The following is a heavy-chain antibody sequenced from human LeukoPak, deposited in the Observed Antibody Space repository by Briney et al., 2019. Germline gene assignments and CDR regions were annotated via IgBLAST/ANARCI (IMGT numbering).Heavy chain of an antibody. CDR1: GFTFSSYS. D-gene: IGHD2-2*01. CDR2: ISSSSSDI. V-gene: IGHV3-21*01. Sequence: PGGSLRLSCAASGFTFSSYSMNWVRQAPGKGLEWVSSISSSSSDIYYADSVKGRFTISRDNAKNSLYLQMNSLRAEDTAVYYCARRCSSSSCPLSFYWGQGTLVTVSS. J-gene: IGHJ4*02. CDR3: ARRCSSSSCPLSFY.